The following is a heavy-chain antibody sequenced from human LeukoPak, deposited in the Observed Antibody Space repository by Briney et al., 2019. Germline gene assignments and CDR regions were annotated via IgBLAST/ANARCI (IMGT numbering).Heavy chain of an antibody. V-gene: IGHV3-64*01. Sequence: PGGSLRLSCAASGFIFSSYAMHWVRQAPGKGLEYVSAISSNGGSTYYANSVKGRFTISRDNSKNTLYLQMGSLRAEDMAVYYCARVYSGSYYDYWGQGTLVTVSS. CDR1: GFIFSSYA. D-gene: IGHD1-26*01. CDR2: ISSNGGST. CDR3: ARVYSGSYYDY. J-gene: IGHJ4*02.